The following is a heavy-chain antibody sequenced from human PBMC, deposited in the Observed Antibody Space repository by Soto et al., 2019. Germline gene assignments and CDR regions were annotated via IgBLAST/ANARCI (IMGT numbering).Heavy chain of an antibody. CDR1: GYTFTGYY. J-gene: IGHJ6*03. Sequence: ASVKVSCKASGYTFTGYYMHWVRQAPGQGLEWMGWINPNSGGTNYAQKFQGWVTMTRDTSISTAYMELSRLRSDDTAVYYCARGRDSNYDYYYYYMDFWGKGTTVTVSS. CDR2: INPNSGGT. CDR3: ARGRDSNYDYYYYYMDF. D-gene: IGHD4-4*01. V-gene: IGHV1-2*04.